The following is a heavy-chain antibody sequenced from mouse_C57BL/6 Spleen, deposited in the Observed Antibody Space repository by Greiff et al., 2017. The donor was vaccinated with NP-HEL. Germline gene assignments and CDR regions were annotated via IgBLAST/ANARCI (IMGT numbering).Heavy chain of an antibody. CDR3: ARWILRYDYFDY. Sequence: QVQLKESDAELVKPGASVKISCKVSGYTFTDHTIHWMKQRPEQGLEWIGYIYPRDGSTKYNEKFKGKATLTADKSSSTTYMQLNSLTSEDSAVYCCARWILRYDYFDYWGQGTTLTVSS. V-gene: IGHV1-78*01. J-gene: IGHJ2*01. CDR2: IYPRDGST. CDR1: GYTFTDHT. D-gene: IGHD1-1*01.